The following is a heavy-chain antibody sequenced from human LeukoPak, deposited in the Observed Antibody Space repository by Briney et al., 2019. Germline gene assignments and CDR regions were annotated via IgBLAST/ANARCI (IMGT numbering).Heavy chain of an antibody. CDR2: IYHSGST. Sequence: PSETLSLTCTVSGGSISSYYWSWIRQPPGKGLEWIGYIYHSGSTDYNPSLKSRVTISVDTSKNQFSLKLSSVTAADTAVYYCARDACSGGSCYGGVGWFDPWGQGTLVTVSS. D-gene: IGHD2-15*01. V-gene: IGHV4-59*12. J-gene: IGHJ5*02. CDR1: GGSISSYY. CDR3: ARDACSGGSCYGGVGWFDP.